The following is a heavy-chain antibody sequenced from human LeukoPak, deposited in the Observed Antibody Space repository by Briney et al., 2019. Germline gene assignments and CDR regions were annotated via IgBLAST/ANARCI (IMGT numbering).Heavy chain of an antibody. CDR2: IIPIFGTA. Sequence: SVKVSCKASGGTFSSYAISWVRQAPGQGLEWMGGIIPIFGTANYAQKFQGRVTITADESTSTAYMKLSSLRSEDTAVYYCARDPFRIAVAGNVEYNWFDPWGQGTLVTVSS. D-gene: IGHD6-19*01. CDR1: GGTFSSYA. V-gene: IGHV1-69*13. CDR3: ARDPFRIAVAGNVEYNWFDP. J-gene: IGHJ5*02.